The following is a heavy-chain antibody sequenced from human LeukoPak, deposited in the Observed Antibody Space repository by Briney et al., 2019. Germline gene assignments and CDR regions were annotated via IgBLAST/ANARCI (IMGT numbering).Heavy chain of an antibody. V-gene: IGHV1-2*06. CDR1: GYTFTGYH. Sequence: ASVKVACKASGYTFTGYHIHWVRQAPGQGLEWMGRINPYSGDTNFAQKFHGRVTMTRDTSIPPAYMDLSSLTSDDTAVYFCARDQGSLTRSWYTGYWGQGTQVTVST. D-gene: IGHD6-13*01. CDR3: ARDQGSLTRSWYTGY. CDR2: INPYSGDT. J-gene: IGHJ4*02.